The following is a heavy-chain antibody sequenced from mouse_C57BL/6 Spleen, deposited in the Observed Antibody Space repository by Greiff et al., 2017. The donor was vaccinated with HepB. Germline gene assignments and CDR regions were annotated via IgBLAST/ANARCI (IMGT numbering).Heavy chain of an antibody. Sequence: EVHLVESGGGLVQPGGSLKLSCAASGFTFSDYYMYWVRQTPEKRLEWVAYISNGGGSTYYPDTVKGRFTISRDNAKNTLYLQMSRLKSEDTAMYYCARPELGRGYFDVWGTGTTVTVSS. V-gene: IGHV5-12*01. D-gene: IGHD4-1*01. CDR1: GFTFSDYY. J-gene: IGHJ1*03. CDR3: ARPELGRGYFDV. CDR2: ISNGGGST.